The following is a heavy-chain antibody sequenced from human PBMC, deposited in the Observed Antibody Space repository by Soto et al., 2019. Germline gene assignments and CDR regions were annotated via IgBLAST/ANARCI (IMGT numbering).Heavy chain of an antibody. CDR3: ARDYPHPPYYYDSSGYYGGGDY. J-gene: IGHJ4*02. D-gene: IGHD3-22*01. CDR1: GFPFSSYA. V-gene: IGHV3-30-3*01. CDR2: ISYDGSNK. Sequence: GGPLRLSCAASGFPFSSYAMHWVRQAPGKGLEWVAVISYDGSNKYYADSVKGRFTISRDNSKNTLYLQMNSLRAEDTAVYYCARDYPHPPYYYDSSGYYGGGDYWGQGTLVTVSS.